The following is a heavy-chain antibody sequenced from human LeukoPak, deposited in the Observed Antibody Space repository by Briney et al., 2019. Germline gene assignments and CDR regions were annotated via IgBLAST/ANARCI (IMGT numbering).Heavy chain of an antibody. Sequence: GGSLRLSCAASGFTFSSYWMTWVRQAPGKGLEWVANIKQDGSEKYYVDSVKGRFTVSRDNAKNALYLQMNSLRAEDTAVYYCARPPTYYYDNGGYYYKYFQHWGQGTLVTVSS. D-gene: IGHD3-22*01. CDR2: IKQDGSEK. CDR3: ARPPTYYYDNGGYYYKYFQH. J-gene: IGHJ1*01. CDR1: GFTFSSYW. V-gene: IGHV3-7*01.